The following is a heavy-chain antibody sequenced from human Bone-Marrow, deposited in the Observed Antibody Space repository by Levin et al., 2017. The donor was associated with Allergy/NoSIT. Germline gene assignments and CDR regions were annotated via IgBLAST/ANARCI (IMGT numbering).Heavy chain of an antibody. CDR2: INESGKT. Sequence: PSETLSLTCAVSGYSISSDYYWGWIRQPPGKGLEWIGNINESGKTKYNPSLKSRVTISVDTSKNQFSLQLNSVTAADTAVYFCAREGTPQSWDYWGQGTLVTVSS. D-gene: IGHD1-14*01. CDR3: AREGTPQSWDY. CDR1: GYSISSDYY. V-gene: IGHV4-38-2*02. J-gene: IGHJ4*01.